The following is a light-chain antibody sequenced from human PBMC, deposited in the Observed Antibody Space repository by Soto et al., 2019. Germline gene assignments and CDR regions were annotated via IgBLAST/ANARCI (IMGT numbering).Light chain of an antibody. V-gene: IGKV3-20*01. CDR2: GAS. CDR1: QSVSNNY. Sequence: IVLTQSPGTLSLSPGERATLSCRASQSVSNNYLAWYQQKPGQAPRLLIYGASNRATGIPDRFSGSGSGTDFTLTISRLEPEDFAVYYCQQYGSSGTFGQGTKVESK. CDR3: QQYGSSGT. J-gene: IGKJ1*01.